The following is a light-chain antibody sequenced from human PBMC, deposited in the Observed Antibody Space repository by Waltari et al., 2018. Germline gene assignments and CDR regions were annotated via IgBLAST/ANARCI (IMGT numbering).Light chain of an antibody. J-gene: IGKJ2*01. CDR1: QRISTY. V-gene: IGKV1-39*01. Sequence: DIQMTQSPSTLSASVGVRVTITCRASQRISTYLNWYQQKPGKAPSLLIFAATSLQSGVPSRLSGSGSGTEFTLTINNLRPEDFATYYCQQGYSSPPYTFGQGT. CDR3: QQGYSSPPYT. CDR2: AAT.